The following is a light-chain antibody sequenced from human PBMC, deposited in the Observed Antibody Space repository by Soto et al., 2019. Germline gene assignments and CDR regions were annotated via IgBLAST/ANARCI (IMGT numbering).Light chain of an antibody. Sequence: EFVLTQSPGTLCLSPGERATLSCRASQTVRNNYLAWYQQKPGQAPRLLIYDASSRATGIPDRFSGGGYGTDFTLTISRLEPEDFAVYYCQQFSSYPLTFGGGTKVQIK. CDR2: DAS. V-gene: IGKV3-20*01. CDR1: QTVRNNY. CDR3: QQFSSYPLT. J-gene: IGKJ4*01.